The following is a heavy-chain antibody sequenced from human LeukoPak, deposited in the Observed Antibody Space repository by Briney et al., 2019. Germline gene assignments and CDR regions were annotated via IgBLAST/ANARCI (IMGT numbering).Heavy chain of an antibody. D-gene: IGHD4-23*01. CDR3: ARGDSTVTPKYFQY. CDR1: GGSISSYY. Sequence: SETLSLTCTVSGGSISSYYWSWIRQPPGKGLEWIGYIYYSGSTNYNPSLKSRVTISVDTSKNQFSLKLSSVTAADTAVYYCARGDSTVTPKYFQYWGQGTLVTVSS. CDR2: IYYSGST. J-gene: IGHJ1*01. V-gene: IGHV4-59*01.